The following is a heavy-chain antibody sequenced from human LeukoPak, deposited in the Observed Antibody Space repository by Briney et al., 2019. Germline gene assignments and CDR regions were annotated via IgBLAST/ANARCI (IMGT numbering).Heavy chain of an antibody. V-gene: IGHV3-23*01. CDR1: GFIFSSYA. D-gene: IGHD6-6*01. J-gene: IGHJ5*02. CDR2: ISGSGGST. CDR3: ARTYSSSSYDWFDP. Sequence: GGSLRLSCAASGFIFSSYAMSWVRQAPGKGLEWVSTISGSGGSTYYADSVKGRFTISRDNSKSTLYLQMNSLGADDTAIYHCARTYSSSSYDWFDPWGQGTLVTVSS.